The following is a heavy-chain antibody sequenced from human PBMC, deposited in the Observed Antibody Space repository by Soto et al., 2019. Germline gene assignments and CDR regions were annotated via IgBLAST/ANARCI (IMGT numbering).Heavy chain of an antibody. J-gene: IGHJ6*02. D-gene: IGHD6-19*01. CDR1: GFTFSSYW. Sequence: PGGSLRLSCAASGFTFSSYWMHWVRQAPGKGLVRVSRINSDGSSTSYADSVKGRFTISRDNAKNTLYLQMNSLRAEDTAVYYCARVVREQWLRIYGMDVWGQGTTVTVS. CDR3: ARVVREQWLRIYGMDV. V-gene: IGHV3-74*01. CDR2: INSDGSST.